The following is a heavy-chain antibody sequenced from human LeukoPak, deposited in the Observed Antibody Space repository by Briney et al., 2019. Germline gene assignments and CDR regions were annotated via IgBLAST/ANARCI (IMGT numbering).Heavy chain of an antibody. Sequence: GGSLRLSCAASGFTFSSYAMRWVRQAPGKGLEWVAVISYNGSNKYYADSVKGRFTISRDNSKNTLYLQMNSLRAEDTAVYYCARAVVPNWNDVFDYWGQGTLVTVSS. J-gene: IGHJ4*02. CDR1: GFTFSSYA. V-gene: IGHV3-30*04. CDR2: ISYNGSNK. CDR3: ARAVVPNWNDVFDY. D-gene: IGHD1-1*01.